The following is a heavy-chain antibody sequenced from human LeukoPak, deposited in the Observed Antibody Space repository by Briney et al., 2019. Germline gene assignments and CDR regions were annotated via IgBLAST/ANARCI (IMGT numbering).Heavy chain of an antibody. CDR2: ISAYNGNT. V-gene: IGHV1-18*01. Sequence: GASVKVSCKASGYTFTSYGISWVRQAPGQGLEWMGWISAYNGNTNYAQKLQGRVTMTTDTSTSTAYMELSSLRSEDTAVYYCARVNWQQLVRGPYFDYWGQGTLVTVSS. J-gene: IGHJ4*02. CDR1: GYTFTSYG. CDR3: ARVNWQQLVRGPYFDY. D-gene: IGHD6-13*01.